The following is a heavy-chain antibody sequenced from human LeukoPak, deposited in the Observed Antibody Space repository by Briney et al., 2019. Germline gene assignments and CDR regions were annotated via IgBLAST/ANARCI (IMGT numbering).Heavy chain of an antibody. CDR2: IYYSGST. Sequence: SETLSLTCAVYGGSFSGYYWSWLRQPPGKGLEYIGYIYYSGSTNYNPSLKSRVTISVDTSKNQFSLKLSSVTAADTAVYYCARTEESGYSYGYFGYYYYMDVWGKGTTVTVSS. D-gene: IGHD5-18*01. V-gene: IGHV4-59*01. CDR3: ARTEESGYSYGYFGYYYYMDV. CDR1: GGSFSGYY. J-gene: IGHJ6*03.